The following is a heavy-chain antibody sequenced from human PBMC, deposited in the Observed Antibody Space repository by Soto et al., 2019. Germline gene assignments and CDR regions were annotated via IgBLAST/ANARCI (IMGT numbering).Heavy chain of an antibody. CDR1: GGSVSSGSYY. CDR2: IYYSGST. CDR3: ARVMVRYSGSYYPDY. J-gene: IGHJ4*02. V-gene: IGHV4-61*01. D-gene: IGHD1-26*01. Sequence: SETLSLTCTVSGGSVSSGSYYWSWIRQPPGKGLEWIGYIYYSGSTNYNPSLKSRVTISVDTSKNQFSLKLSSVTAADTAVYYCARVMVRYSGSYYPDYWGQGTLVTVSS.